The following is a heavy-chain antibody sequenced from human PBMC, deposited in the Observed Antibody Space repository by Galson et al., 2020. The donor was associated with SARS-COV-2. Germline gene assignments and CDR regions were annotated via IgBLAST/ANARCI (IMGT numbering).Heavy chain of an antibody. CDR3: AREALSRITIFGVVINYYYMDV. V-gene: IGHV3-30*01. CDR2: ISYDGSTK. CDR1: GFTFSSHA. Sequence: GGSLRLSCATSGFTFSSHAMHWVRQAPGKGLEWVAIISYDGSTKYNGDSVKGRFTISRDNSKNTLYLQMNSLRTEDTAVYYCAREALSRITIFGVVINYYYMDVWGKGTTVTVSS. D-gene: IGHD3-3*01. J-gene: IGHJ6*03.